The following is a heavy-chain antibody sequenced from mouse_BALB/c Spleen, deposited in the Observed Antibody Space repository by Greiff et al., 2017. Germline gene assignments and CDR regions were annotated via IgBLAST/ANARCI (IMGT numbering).Heavy chain of an antibody. CDR2: ISSGGSYT. Sequence: DVMLVESGGGLVKPGGSLKLSCAASGFTFSSYAMSWVRQTPEKRLEWVATISSGGSYTYYPDSVKGRFTISRDNAKNTLYLQMSSLRSEDTAMYYCARLNDGYYPDYFDYWGQGTTLTVSS. CDR1: GFTFSSYA. V-gene: IGHV5-9-1*01. D-gene: IGHD2-3*01. CDR3: ARLNDGYYPDYFDY. J-gene: IGHJ2*01.